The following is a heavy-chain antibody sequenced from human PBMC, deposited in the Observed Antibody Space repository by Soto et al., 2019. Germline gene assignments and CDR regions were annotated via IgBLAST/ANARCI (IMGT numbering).Heavy chain of an antibody. V-gene: IGHV1-69*13. J-gene: IGHJ6*02. CDR3: ARERKFDFWRKGLDV. Sequence: ASVKVSCKASGGTFSNYLISWVRQAPGQGLEWMGGIIPIFGTPNYAQRFQDRVTITADESTSTAYMELSSLRSEDTAVYYCARERKFDFWRKGLDVWGQGTTVTVSS. D-gene: IGHD3-3*01. CDR1: GGTFSNYL. CDR2: IIPIFGTP.